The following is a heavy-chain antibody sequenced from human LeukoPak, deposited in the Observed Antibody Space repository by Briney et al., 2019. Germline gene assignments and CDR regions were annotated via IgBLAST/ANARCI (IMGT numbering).Heavy chain of an antibody. CDR3: ARDGGSSGWYYFDY. D-gene: IGHD6-19*01. V-gene: IGHV4-61*08. CDR2: IYYSGST. Sequence: SETLSLTCTVSGGSISSGGYYWSWIRQHPGKGLEWIGYIYYSGSTNYNPSLKSRVTISVDTSKNQFSLKLSSVTAADTAVYYCARDGGSSGWYYFDYWGQGTLVTVSS. J-gene: IGHJ4*02. CDR1: GGSISSGGYY.